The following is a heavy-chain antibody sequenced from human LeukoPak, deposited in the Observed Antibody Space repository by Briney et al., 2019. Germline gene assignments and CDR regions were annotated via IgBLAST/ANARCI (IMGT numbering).Heavy chain of an antibody. CDR2: ISVKNGNT. D-gene: IGHD3-22*01. CDR1: GYTFTNYG. CDR3: ARDRQDYYDSSGYFDN. V-gene: IGHV1-18*01. J-gene: IGHJ4*02. Sequence: VASVKVSCKASGYTFTNYGISWVRQAPGQGLQWMGWISVKNGNTKYAEKFQGRGTMTTDTSTNTAYMELRSLRSDDTAVYYCARDRQDYYDSSGYFDNWGQGTLVTVSS.